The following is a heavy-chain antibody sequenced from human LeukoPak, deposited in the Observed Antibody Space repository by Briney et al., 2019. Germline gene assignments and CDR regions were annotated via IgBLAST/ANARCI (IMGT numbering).Heavy chain of an antibody. CDR2: ISAYNGNT. J-gene: IGHJ5*02. CDR1: GYTFTSYG. CDR3: VVKTTPVADTRGGFRLDPLSSWFDP. V-gene: IGHV1-18*01. D-gene: IGHD6-19*01. Sequence: RASVKVSCKASGYTFTSYGISWVRQAPGQGLEWMGWISAYNGNTNYAQKLQGRVTMTTDTSTSTAYMELSSLRSEDTAVYYCVVKTTPVADTRGGFRLDPLSSWFDPWGQGTLVTVSS.